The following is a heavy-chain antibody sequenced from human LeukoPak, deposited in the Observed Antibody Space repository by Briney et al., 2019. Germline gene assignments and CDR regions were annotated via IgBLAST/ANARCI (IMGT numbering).Heavy chain of an antibody. J-gene: IGHJ5*02. V-gene: IGHV4-61*08. CDR2: ICRGGNS. D-gene: IGHD6-6*01. Sequence: PSETLSLTCSVSGISVGYGGYCWSWIRQAPAKGLEWIGYICRGGNSDYNPSLKSRVTISVDTSKNQFSLKLSSVTAADTAVYYCARGGIAARPYWFDPWGQGTLVTVSS. CDR1: GISVGYGGYC. CDR3: ARGGIAARPYWFDP.